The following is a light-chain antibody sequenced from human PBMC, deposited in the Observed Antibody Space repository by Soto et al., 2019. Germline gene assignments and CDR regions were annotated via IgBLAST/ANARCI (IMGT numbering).Light chain of an antibody. J-gene: IGKJ4*01. Sequence: IVMTQSPATPSVSPGEGVTLSCRASENVGSNLAWYQQKPGQAPRLLMYGSSTRTTGIPATFSGSGSGTEFTLTISSLQSEDSAVYYCQQYNNWGLSFGGGTKVEIK. V-gene: IGKV3D-15*01. CDR3: QQYNNWGLS. CDR1: ENVGSN. CDR2: GSS.